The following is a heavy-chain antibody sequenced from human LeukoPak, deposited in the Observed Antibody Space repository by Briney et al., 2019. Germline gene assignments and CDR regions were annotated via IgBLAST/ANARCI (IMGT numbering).Heavy chain of an antibody. CDR3: AREGIVGVSEPSNWFDP. CDR1: GGSISSYY. D-gene: IGHD1-26*01. V-gene: IGHV4-59*01. J-gene: IGHJ5*02. CDR2: IYYSGST. Sequence: SETLSLTCTVSGGSISSYYWSWIRQPPGKGLEWIGYIYYSGSTNYNPSLKSRVTISVDTSKNQFSLKLSSVTAADTAVYYCAREGIVGVSEPSNWFDPWGQGTLVTVSS.